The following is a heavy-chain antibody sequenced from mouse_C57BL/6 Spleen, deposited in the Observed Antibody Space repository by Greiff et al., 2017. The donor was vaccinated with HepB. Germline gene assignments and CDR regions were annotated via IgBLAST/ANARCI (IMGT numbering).Heavy chain of an antibody. J-gene: IGHJ3*01. CDR3: ARGGNWDAWFAY. CDR1: GYSITSGYY. CDR2: ISYDGSN. Sequence: DVKLQESGPGLVKPSQSLSLTCSVTGYSITSGYYWNWIRQFPGNNLEWMGYISYDGSNNYNPSLKNRISITRDTSKNQFFLKLNSVTTEDTATYYCARGGNWDAWFAYWGQGTLVTVSA. V-gene: IGHV3-6*01. D-gene: IGHD4-1*01.